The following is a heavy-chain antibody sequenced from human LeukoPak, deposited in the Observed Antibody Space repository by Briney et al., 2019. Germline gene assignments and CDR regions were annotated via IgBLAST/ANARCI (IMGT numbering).Heavy chain of an antibody. J-gene: IGHJ4*02. CDR1: GGSISSSSYY. V-gene: IGHV4-39*01. D-gene: IGHD1-26*01. CDR3: ASEVQTKVGATGADY. Sequence: PSETLSLTCTVSGGSISSSSYYWGWIRQPPGKGLEWIGSIYYSGSTYYNPSLKSRVTISVDTSKNQFSLKLSSVTAADTAVYYCASEVQTKVGATGADYWGQGTLVTVSS. CDR2: IYYSGST.